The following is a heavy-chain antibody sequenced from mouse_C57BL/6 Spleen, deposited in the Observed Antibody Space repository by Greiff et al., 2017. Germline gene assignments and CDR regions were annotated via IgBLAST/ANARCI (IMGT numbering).Heavy chain of an antibody. Sequence: EVKLVESGGGLVKPGGSLKLSCAASGFTFSSYAMSWVRQTPEKRLEWVATISDGGSYTYYPDNVKGRFTISRDNAKNNLYLQMSHLKSEDTAMYYCAREYYCSSYGFDYWGQGTTLTVSS. V-gene: IGHV5-4*01. D-gene: IGHD1-1*01. CDR2: ISDGGSYT. CDR3: AREYYCSSYGFDY. J-gene: IGHJ2*01. CDR1: GFTFSSYA.